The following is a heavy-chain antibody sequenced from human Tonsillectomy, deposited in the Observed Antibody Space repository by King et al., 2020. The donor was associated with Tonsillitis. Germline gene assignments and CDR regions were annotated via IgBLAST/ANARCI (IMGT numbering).Heavy chain of an antibody. V-gene: IGHV3-15*01. CDR3: SRRSSL. J-gene: IGHJ4*02. CDR1: GFTVSDVW. D-gene: IGHD2-2*01. CDR2: IKARVHGGTI. Sequence: VQLVESGGGLVRPGESLTLSCAASGFTVSDVWMSWLRQAPGKGLEWVGRIKARVHGGTIDYGAPVKGRLTISRDDSKNILYLQMNSLQPEDTAVYYCSRRSSLGGQGTLVTVSS.